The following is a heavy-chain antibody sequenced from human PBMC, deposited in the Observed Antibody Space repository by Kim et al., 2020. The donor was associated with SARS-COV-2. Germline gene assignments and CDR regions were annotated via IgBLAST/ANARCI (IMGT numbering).Heavy chain of an antibody. CDR3: ARDFTARLRGVAACSY. CDR1: GFTFSSYA. V-gene: IGHV3-30-3*01. Sequence: GGSLRLSCAASGFTFSSYAMHWVRQAPGKGLEWVAVISYDGSNKYYADSVKGRFTISRDNSKNTLYLQMNSLRAEDTAVYYCARDFTARLRGVAACSYWG. J-gene: IGHJ4*01. CDR2: ISYDGSNK. D-gene: IGHD4-17*01.